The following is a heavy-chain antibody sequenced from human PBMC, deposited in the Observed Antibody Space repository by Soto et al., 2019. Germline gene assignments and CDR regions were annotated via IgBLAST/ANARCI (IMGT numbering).Heavy chain of an antibody. V-gene: IGHV1-18*01. Sequence: ASVKVSSRVSGSTFPTYVISWVGQAPGQGLEWMGWISAYNGNTNYAQKLQGRVTMTTDTSTSTAYMELRSLRSDDTAVYYCARLPRKSSWFDPWGQGTLVTVSS. CDR1: GSTFPTYV. CDR2: ISAYNGNT. CDR3: ARLPRKSSWFDP. J-gene: IGHJ5*02. D-gene: IGHD2-15*01.